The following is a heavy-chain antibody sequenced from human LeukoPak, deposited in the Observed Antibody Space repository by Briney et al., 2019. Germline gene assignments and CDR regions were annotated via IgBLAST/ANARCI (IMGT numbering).Heavy chain of an antibody. V-gene: IGHV4-39*07. CDR1: GDSINTTDYF. CDR3: ARGSSSWYVVETNWFDP. D-gene: IGHD6-13*01. Sequence: PSETLSLTCTVSGDSINTTDYFWGWIRQSPEKGLEWIASIYYDGRTYYNPSVKSRATISIDTSKNHFSLKVGSVTAADTAVYYCARGSSSWYVVETNWFDPWGQGTLVTVSS. CDR2: IYYDGRT. J-gene: IGHJ5*02.